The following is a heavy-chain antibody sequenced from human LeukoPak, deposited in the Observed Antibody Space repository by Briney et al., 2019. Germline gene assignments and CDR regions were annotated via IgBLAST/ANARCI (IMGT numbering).Heavy chain of an antibody. J-gene: IGHJ6*04. CDR2: ISSSGSTI. CDR3: AELGITMIGGV. D-gene: IGHD3-10*02. CDR1: GFTFSSYS. V-gene: IGHV3-48*04. Sequence: GGSLRLSCAASGFTFSSYSMNWVRQAPGKGLEWVSYISSSGSTIYHADSVKGRFTISGDNARNSLYLQMNSLRAEDTAVYYCAELGITMIGGVWGKGTTVTISS.